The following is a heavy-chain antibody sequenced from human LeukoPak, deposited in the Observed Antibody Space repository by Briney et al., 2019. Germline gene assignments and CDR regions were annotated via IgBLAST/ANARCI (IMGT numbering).Heavy chain of an antibody. CDR3: AREGGTYYDFWSGYSLAGYFDY. CDR1: GFTFSSYW. CDR2: IWYDGSNK. Sequence: PGGSLRLSCAASGFTFSSYWMHWVRQAPGKGLEWVAVIWYDGSNKYYADSVKGRFTISRDNSKNTLYLQMNSPRAEDTAVYYCAREGGTYYDFWSGYSLAGYFDYWGQGTLVTVSS. D-gene: IGHD3-3*01. J-gene: IGHJ4*02. V-gene: IGHV3-33*08.